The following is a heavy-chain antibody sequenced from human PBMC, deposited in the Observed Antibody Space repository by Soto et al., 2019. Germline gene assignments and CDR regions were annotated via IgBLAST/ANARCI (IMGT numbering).Heavy chain of an antibody. CDR2: INPSGGST. CDR1: GYTFTSYY. CDR3: ARIDLYYGTGYYFDY. Sequence: ASVKVSCKASGYTFTSYYIHWVRQAPGQGLEWMGIINPSGGSTSYAQKFQGRVTMTRDTSISTAYTELSRLRSDDTAVYYCARIDLYYGTGYYFDYWGQGTLVTVSS. J-gene: IGHJ4*02. D-gene: IGHD3-10*01. V-gene: IGHV1-46*01.